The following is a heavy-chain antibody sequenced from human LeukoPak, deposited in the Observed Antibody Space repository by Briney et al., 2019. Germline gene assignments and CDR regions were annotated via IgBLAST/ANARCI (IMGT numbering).Heavy chain of an antibody. J-gene: IGHJ4*02. CDR3: ARMYYYDSSGYQADY. D-gene: IGHD3-22*01. CDR2: MNPNSGNT. V-gene: IGHV1-8*01. CDR1: GYTFTSYD. Sequence: GASVKVSCKASGYTFTSYDINWVRQATGQGLEWMGWMNPNSGNTDYAQKFQGRVTMTRNTSISTAYMELSSLRSEDTAVYYCARMYYYDSSGYQADYCGQGTLVTVSS.